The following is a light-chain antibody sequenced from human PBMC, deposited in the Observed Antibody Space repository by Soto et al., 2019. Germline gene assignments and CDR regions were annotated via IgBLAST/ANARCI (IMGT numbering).Light chain of an antibody. Sequence: EIVLTPPPGTLSLSPGGRGTLSCRASQSVGILLAWYQQKPGQAPRLLIHGATTRATGVPGRFSGSGSGADFTLTISSLEPEDVAIYYCQQRRDWPLTFGGGTTVDIK. V-gene: IGKV3-11*01. CDR3: QQRRDWPLT. J-gene: IGKJ4*01. CDR1: QSVGIL. CDR2: GAT.